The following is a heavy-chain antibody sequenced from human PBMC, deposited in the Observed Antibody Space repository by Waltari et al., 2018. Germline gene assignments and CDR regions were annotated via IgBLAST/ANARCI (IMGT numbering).Heavy chain of an antibody. J-gene: IGHJ6*02. CDR1: GFSFSSYW. D-gene: IGHD6-19*01. CDR3: ARVPLIAVAGYYYYYGMDV. Sequence: EVQLVESGGGLAQPGGSLRLSCAASGFSFSSYWMHWVRQAPGEGLVWRSRIRADGSNTTYADSVKGRFTVSRDNAKNTLYLQMNSLRAEDTAVYYCARVPLIAVAGYYYYYGMDVWGQGTTVTVSS. CDR2: IRADGSNT. V-gene: IGHV3-74*01.